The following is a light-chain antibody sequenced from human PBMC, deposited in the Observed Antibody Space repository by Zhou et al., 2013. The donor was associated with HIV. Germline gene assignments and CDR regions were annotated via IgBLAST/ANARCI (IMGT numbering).Light chain of an antibody. Sequence: DIQMTQSPSSLSASVGDRVTITCQASQDISNYLNWYQQKPGKAPKLLIYDASNLETGVPSRFSGSGSGTDFTLTITDLQPEDFATYYCQQYHTYYSFGHGTKVEIK. CDR3: QQYHTYYS. V-gene: IGKV1-33*01. CDR1: QDISNY. CDR2: DAS. J-gene: IGKJ1*01.